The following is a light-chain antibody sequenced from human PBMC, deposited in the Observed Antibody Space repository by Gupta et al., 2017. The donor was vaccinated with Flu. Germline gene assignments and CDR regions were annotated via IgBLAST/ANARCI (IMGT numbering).Light chain of an antibody. CDR1: QGLSSW. CDR3: QQANSFLLT. J-gene: IGKJ4*01. Sequence: IQMTQSPSSVSASVGDRVNITCRASQGLSSWLAWYQQKPGKAPKLLIYAASSLESGVPARFSGSGSGTHFTLSISSLQPEDFATYYCQQANSFLLTFGGGTMVEI. CDR2: AAS. V-gene: IGKV1-12*01.